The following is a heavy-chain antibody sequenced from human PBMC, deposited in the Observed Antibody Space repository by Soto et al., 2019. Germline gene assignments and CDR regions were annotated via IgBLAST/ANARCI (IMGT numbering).Heavy chain of an antibody. J-gene: IGHJ4*02. CDR1: GFTFSSYG. V-gene: IGHV3-30*18. Sequence: QVQLVESGGGVVQPGGSLRLSCAASGFTFSSYGMHWVRQAPGKGLEWVAVISYDGSNKYYADSVKGRFTISRDNSKNTLYLQMNSLRAEDTAVYYCAKGGRGAVASRGGYWGQGTLVTVSS. D-gene: IGHD6-19*01. CDR2: ISYDGSNK. CDR3: AKGGRGAVASRGGY.